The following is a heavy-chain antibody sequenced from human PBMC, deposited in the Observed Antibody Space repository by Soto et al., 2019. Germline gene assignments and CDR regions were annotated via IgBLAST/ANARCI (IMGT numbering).Heavy chain of an antibody. Sequence: KPSYTLSLTCNVSSDSINIYYWSWIRHPAGKALEWIWRIYTIETTNYNLSLKSRATILVDTSKKQFSLKLSSVTDADTAVYYCAREGASGFGMDVWGKGTTVTVSS. J-gene: IGHJ6*04. CDR2: IYTIETT. CDR3: AREGASGFGMDV. D-gene: IGHD1-26*01. CDR1: SDSINIYY. V-gene: IGHV4-4*07.